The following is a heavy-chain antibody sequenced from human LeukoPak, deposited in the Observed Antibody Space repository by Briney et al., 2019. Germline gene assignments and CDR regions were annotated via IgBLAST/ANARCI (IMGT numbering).Heavy chain of an antibody. Sequence: GASVKVSCKASGYTFTSYGISWVRQAPGQGLEWMGWINPNSGGTNYAQKFQGRVTMTRDTSISTAYMELSRLRSDDTAVYYCARDFTQEWFPPQYYYYYMDVWGKGTTVTVSS. J-gene: IGHJ6*03. CDR2: INPNSGGT. D-gene: IGHD3-3*01. CDR1: GYTFTSYG. CDR3: ARDFTQEWFPPQYYYYYMDV. V-gene: IGHV1-2*02.